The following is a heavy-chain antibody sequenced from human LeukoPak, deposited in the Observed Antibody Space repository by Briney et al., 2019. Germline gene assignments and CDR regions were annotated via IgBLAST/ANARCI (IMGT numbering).Heavy chain of an antibody. V-gene: IGHV1-69*13. J-gene: IGHJ3*02. CDR2: IIPIFVTA. CDR3: ARRKSYCGGDCYDAFDI. Sequence: SVKVSCKASGGTFSSYAISGVRQAPGEGREWMGGIIPIFVTANYAQRFQGRVTITADESTSTAYMELSSLRSEDTAVYYCARRKSYCGGDCYDAFDIWGQGTMVTVSS. CDR1: GGTFSSYA. D-gene: IGHD2-21*01.